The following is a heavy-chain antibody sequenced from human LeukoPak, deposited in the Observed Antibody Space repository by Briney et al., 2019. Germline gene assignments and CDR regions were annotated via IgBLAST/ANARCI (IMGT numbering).Heavy chain of an antibody. V-gene: IGHV1-18*01. J-gene: IGHJ5*02. D-gene: IGHD1-26*01. CDR3: ARGGNYFRFDP. CDR2: ISAYNGNT. CDR1: GYTFTNYI. Sequence: ASVKVSCKASGYTFTNYIVSWVRQAPGQGLEWMGWISAYNGNTNYAQKLQGRVTMTTDTSTATAYMELRSLRSDDTAVYYCARGGNYFRFDPWGQGTLVTVSS.